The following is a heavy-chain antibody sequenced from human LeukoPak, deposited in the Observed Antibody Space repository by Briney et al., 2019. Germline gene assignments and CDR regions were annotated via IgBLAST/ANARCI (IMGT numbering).Heavy chain of an antibody. V-gene: IGHV3-23*01. D-gene: IGHD6-13*01. CDR2: ISGSGGST. Sequence: GGSLRLSCAASGFTFSSYAMSWVRQAPGKGLEWVSAISGSGGSTYHADSVKGRFTISRDNSKNTLYLQMNSLRAEDTAVYYCAKDRSSSWYPTENWFDPWGQGTLVTVSS. CDR1: GFTFSSYA. CDR3: AKDRSSSWYPTENWFDP. J-gene: IGHJ5*02.